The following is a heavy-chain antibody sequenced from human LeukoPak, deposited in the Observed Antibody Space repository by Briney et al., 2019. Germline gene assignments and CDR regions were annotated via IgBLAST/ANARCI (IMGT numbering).Heavy chain of an antibody. D-gene: IGHD1-26*01. CDR3: ARTQSQSGSYRYYFAY. Sequence: PSETLSLTCTLSGGSVGSGGYYWSWIRPPPGGGLEWIGDIYYIRNTNYNPSLKSRVTMSLDPSKNQFSLKLNSVTAADTAVYYCARTQSQSGSYRYYFAYWGQGTLVTVSS. CDR2: IYYIRNT. CDR1: GGSVGSGGYY. V-gene: IGHV4-61*08. J-gene: IGHJ4*02.